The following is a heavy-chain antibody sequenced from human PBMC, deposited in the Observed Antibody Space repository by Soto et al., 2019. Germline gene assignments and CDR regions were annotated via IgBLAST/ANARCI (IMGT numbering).Heavy chain of an antibody. D-gene: IGHD3-16*01. CDR1: GGTFSSYT. J-gene: IGHJ3*02. Sequence: SVKVSCKASGGTFSSYTISWVRQAPGQGLEWMGRIIPILGIVNYAQKFQSRVTITADKSTSTAYMELSSLKSENTAVYYCAVTSPGSPPHLGAFDIWGQGTMVTVSS. CDR2: IIPILGIV. CDR3: AVTSPGSPPHLGAFDI. V-gene: IGHV1-69*02.